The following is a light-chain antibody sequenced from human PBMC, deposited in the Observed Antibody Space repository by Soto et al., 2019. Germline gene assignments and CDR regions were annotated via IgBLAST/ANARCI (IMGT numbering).Light chain of an antibody. J-gene: IGKJ1*01. CDR1: HSISRF. Sequence: DIRMTQSLSTLSASVRYRVTITCRASHSISRFVYWYQQKPGKAPKLLIYDASSLQTGVPSRFSGSGSGTDFTLTISSLQPEDFATYYCQQSYRTPRTFGQGTKVDI. CDR2: DAS. CDR3: QQSYRTPRT. V-gene: IGKV1-39*01.